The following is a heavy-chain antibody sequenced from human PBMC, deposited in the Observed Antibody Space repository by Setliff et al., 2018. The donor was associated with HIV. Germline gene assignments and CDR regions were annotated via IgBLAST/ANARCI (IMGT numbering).Heavy chain of an antibody. J-gene: IGHJ4*02. CDR2: INPKSGDT. CDR3: ARRVPPIPSGDLDY. D-gene: IGHD4-17*01. V-gene: IGHV1-2*02. Sequence: ASVKVSCKASGYMFTDYYIHWVRQAPGQGLEWMGWINPKSGDTKYGQSFQGRVTMTRDTSISTAYMHLSGLRSDDTAVYYCARRVPPIPSGDLDYWGQGTLVTVSS. CDR1: GYMFTDYY.